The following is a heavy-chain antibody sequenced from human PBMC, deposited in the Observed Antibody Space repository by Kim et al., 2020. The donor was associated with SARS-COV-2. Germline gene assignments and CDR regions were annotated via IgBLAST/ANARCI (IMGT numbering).Heavy chain of an antibody. CDR3: AHRTVWNDGGGCDY. Sequence: SGPTLVNPTQTLTLTCTFSGFSLSTSGLAVGWIRQPPGKALEWLALIYWDDDKRYSPSLKSRLTITKDTSKNQVVLTVTNMDPVDTATYYCAHRTVWNDGGGCDYWGQGTLVTVSS. J-gene: IGHJ4*02. D-gene: IGHD1-1*01. CDR1: GFSLSTSGLA. CDR2: IYWDDDK. V-gene: IGHV2-5*02.